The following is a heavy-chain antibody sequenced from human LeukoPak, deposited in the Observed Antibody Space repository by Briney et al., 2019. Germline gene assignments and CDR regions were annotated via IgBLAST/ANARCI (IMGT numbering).Heavy chain of an antibody. CDR1: GFTFSSYG. CDR2: ISYDGSNK. Sequence: PGGSLRLSCAASGFTFSSYGMHWVRQAPGKGLEWVAVISYDGSNKYYADSVKGRFTISRDNSKNTLYLQMNSLRAEDTAVYYCAKDFARITSDYYDSSGYYSPLDYWGQGTLVTVSS. D-gene: IGHD3-22*01. V-gene: IGHV3-30*18. CDR3: AKDFARITSDYYDSSGYYSPLDY. J-gene: IGHJ4*02.